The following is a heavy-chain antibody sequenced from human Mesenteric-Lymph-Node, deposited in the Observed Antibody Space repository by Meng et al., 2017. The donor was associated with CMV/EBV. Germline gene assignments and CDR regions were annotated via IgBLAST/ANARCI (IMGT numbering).Heavy chain of an antibody. V-gene: IGHV3-15*01. CDR1: GFNFRNYA. CDR3: ARSFGSRSYSLYFDY. CDR2: IKRKTEGGTT. J-gene: IGHJ4*02. Sequence: GESLKISCVASGFNFRNYAMHWVRQGPGKGLEWVGRIKRKTEGGTTDYAAPVKGRFTISRDNSKNTLYLQMDSLRAEDTAVYYCARSFGSRSYSLYFDYWGQGTVVTVSS. D-gene: IGHD3-10*01.